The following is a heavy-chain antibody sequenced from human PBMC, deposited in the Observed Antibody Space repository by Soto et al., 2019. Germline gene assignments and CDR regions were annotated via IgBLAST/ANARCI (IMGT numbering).Heavy chain of an antibody. J-gene: IGHJ4*02. CDR2: IYYTGSA. D-gene: IGHD4-4*01. CDR3: ARGDYIFNYFDY. V-gene: IGHV4-31*03. Sequence: QVQLQESGPGLVKPSQTLSLTCTVSGDSISSGDYYWSWIRQHPGKGLEWIGYIYYTGSAYYNPYLRHRVSISIETSKTQFSLNLNSVTAADTAVYYCARGDYIFNYFDYWGQGTLVTVSS. CDR1: GDSISSGDYY.